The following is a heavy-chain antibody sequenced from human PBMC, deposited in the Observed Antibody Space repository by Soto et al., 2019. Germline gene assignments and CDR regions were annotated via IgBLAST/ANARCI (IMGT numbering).Heavy chain of an antibody. D-gene: IGHD3-16*01. CDR1: GFTFDDSA. Sequence: QTGGSLRLSFAVSGFTFDDSAMHWVRQAPEKGLGGVSGINGKSDICCADSVKGRFTISRDNAENSVYLQMNSLRAEDTALYYCAISQDRGGRTTFIXWGQGPQVTVSX. V-gene: IGHV3-9*01. CDR3: AISQDRGGRTTFIX. CDR2: INGKSDI. J-gene: IGHJ4*02.